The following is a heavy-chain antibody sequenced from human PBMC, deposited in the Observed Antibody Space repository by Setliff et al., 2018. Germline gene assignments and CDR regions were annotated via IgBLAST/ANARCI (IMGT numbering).Heavy chain of an antibody. CDR1: GDSISNTGYY. CDR2: IYNSGTT. J-gene: IGHJ5*01. D-gene: IGHD4-4*01. CDR3: AGRDYSGGDS. Sequence: PSETLSLTCIVAGDSISNTGYYWGWVRQPPGKGLEWIGRIYNSGTTNYNPSLKSRVTISADTSNNSFSLNLFSVTAADTAVYYCAGRDYSGGDSWGHGTLVTVSS. V-gene: IGHV4-39*02.